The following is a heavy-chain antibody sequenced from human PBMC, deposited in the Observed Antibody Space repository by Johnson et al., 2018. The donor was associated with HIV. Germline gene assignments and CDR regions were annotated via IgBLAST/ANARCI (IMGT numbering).Heavy chain of an antibody. V-gene: IGHV3-9*01. J-gene: IGHJ3*02. D-gene: IGHD3-10*01. CDR2: ISWNTGSI. CDR3: AKDQAYFGSGSYADVFDI. CDR1: GFTFPDYA. Sequence: EVQLMESGGGLVQPGRSLRLSCAASGFTFPDYAMHWVRLAPGRGLEWVSGISWNTGSIGYADSVKGRFTISRDNVKNSLHLQMNSLRAEDTALYYCAKDQAYFGSGSYADVFDIWGQGTMVTVSS.